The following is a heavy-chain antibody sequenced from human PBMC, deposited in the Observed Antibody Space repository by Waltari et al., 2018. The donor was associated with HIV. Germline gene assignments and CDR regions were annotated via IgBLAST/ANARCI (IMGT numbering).Heavy chain of an antibody. V-gene: IGHV3-33*01. CDR1: GFTFSTYG. J-gene: IGHJ4*02. Sequence: QVQLVESGGGVVQPGRSLRLSCAASGFTFSTYGMHWVRQAPGKGLEWVAGIWYDGSNKYYVDSVKGRLTISRDNSKNTVYLQINRLRAEDTAVYYCAREGHYYGSGRFGGDYWGQGTLVTVSS. CDR3: AREGHYYGSGRFGGDY. CDR2: IWYDGSNK. D-gene: IGHD3-10*01.